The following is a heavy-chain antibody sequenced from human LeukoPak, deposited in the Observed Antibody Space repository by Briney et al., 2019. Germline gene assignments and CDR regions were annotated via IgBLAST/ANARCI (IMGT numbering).Heavy chain of an antibody. Sequence: PSETLSLTCTVSGGSISDYYWSWIRQPPGKGLEWIGRIYTSGSTNYNPSLKSRVTISVDTSKNQFSLKLSSVTAADTAVYYCARSLVVVTSDWYFDLWGRGTLVTVSS. CDR3: ARSLVVVTSDWYFDL. D-gene: IGHD2-21*02. CDR2: IYTSGST. V-gene: IGHV4-4*08. CDR1: GGSISDYY. J-gene: IGHJ2*01.